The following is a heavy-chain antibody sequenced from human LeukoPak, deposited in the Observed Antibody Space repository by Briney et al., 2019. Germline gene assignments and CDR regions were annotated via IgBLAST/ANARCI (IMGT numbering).Heavy chain of an antibody. Sequence: SEPLSLTCTVSGDSINSRSYYWRWIRQPPGKGLEWIGRIYYSGITYYTPSLKSRFTISVDTSENRFSLRLISVTAADTAVYYCARHFPHMDYSGWKQGWFDPWGQGTLVTVSS. D-gene: IGHD6-19*01. J-gene: IGHJ5*02. CDR3: ARHFPHMDYSGWKQGWFDP. V-gene: IGHV4-39*01. CDR1: GDSINSRSYY. CDR2: IYYSGIT.